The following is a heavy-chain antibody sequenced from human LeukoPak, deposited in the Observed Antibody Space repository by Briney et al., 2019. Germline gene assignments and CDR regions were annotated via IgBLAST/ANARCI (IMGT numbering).Heavy chain of an antibody. CDR1: GGSISSTNYY. J-gene: IGHJ4*02. CDR2: MYSSGST. V-gene: IGHV4-39*07. Sequence: PSETLSLTCTVSGGSISSTNYYWGWIRQPPGKGLEWIGSMYSSGSTYYNASLQSRVTISIDTSKNQFSLKLSSVTAADTAVYYCARGVGSGSNDYWGQGTLVTVSS. CDR3: ARGVGSGSNDY. D-gene: IGHD3-10*01.